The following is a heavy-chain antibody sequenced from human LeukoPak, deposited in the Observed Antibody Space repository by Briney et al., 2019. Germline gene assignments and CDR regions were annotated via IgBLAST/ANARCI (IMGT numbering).Heavy chain of an antibody. D-gene: IGHD1-26*01. J-gene: IGHJ5*02. V-gene: IGHV4-59*01. CDR2: IHCSGST. CDR3: ARAVGARYNWFVP. CDR1: GGSISDYY. Sequence: TSKTLSLTCTVSGGSISDYYWSWIRQPPGKGLEWIGYIHCSGSTYYNPSLKSRVSISVDRSTNHFSLNLNSVTAADTAVYYCARAVGARYNWFVPWGQGTLVTVSS.